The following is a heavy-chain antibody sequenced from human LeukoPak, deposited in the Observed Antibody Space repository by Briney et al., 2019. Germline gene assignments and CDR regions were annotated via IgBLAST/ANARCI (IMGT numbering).Heavy chain of an antibody. CDR2: INPNSGGT. Sequence: ASVKVSCKASGYTFTGYYMHWVRQAPGQGLEWMGWINPNSGGTNYAQKFQGRVTMTRDTSISTAYMELSRLRSDDTAVYYCARGEPRTASYYYDSSGYYYWGQGTLVTVSS. D-gene: IGHD3-22*01. CDR3: ARGEPRTASYYYDSSGYYY. CDR1: GYTFTGYY. V-gene: IGHV1-2*02. J-gene: IGHJ4*02.